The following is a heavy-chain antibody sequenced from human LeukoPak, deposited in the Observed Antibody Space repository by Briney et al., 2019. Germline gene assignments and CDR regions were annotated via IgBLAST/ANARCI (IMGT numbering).Heavy chain of an antibody. J-gene: IGHJ4*02. V-gene: IGHV3-13*01. Sequence: GGSLRLSCAASGFTFSSYDMHWVRQATGKGLEWVSAIGTAGDTYYPGSVKGRFTISRENAKNSLYLQMNSLRAGDTAVYYCARGKYYDSNFDYWGQGTLVTVSS. CDR3: ARGKYYDSNFDY. CDR2: IGTAGDT. CDR1: GFTFSSYD. D-gene: IGHD3-22*01.